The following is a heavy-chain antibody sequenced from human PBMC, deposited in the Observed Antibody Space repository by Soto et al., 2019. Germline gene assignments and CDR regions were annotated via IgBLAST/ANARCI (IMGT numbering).Heavy chain of an antibody. V-gene: IGHV3-9*01. CDR3: ARFYYDSSGYLPSPYYYYYGMDV. Sequence: SLRLSCGASGFSFVDFAMHWVRHTPGKGLEWVSSISYNGDTVAYVDSVKGRFTISRDNAKNSLYLQMNSLRAEDTAVYYCARFYYDSSGYLPSPYYYYYGMDVWGQGTTVTAP. CDR2: ISYNGDTV. D-gene: IGHD3-22*01. CDR1: GFSFVDFA. J-gene: IGHJ6*02.